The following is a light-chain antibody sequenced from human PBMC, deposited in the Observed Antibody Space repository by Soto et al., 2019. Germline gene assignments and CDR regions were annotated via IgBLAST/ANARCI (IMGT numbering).Light chain of an antibody. CDR2: TAS. Sequence: DVQMTQSPSSLCASVGDRVTITCRASLGIATYVAWYQQKPGKVPKLLIHTASILQSGVPSRFSGSGSGTDFTLTISSLQPEDVATYYCQKYNSALWTFGQGTKVDIK. CDR1: LGIATY. V-gene: IGKV1-27*01. CDR3: QKYNSALWT. J-gene: IGKJ1*01.